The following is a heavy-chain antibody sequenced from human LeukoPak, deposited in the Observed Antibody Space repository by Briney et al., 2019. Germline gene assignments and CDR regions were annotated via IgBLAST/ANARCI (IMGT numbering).Heavy chain of an antibody. CDR1: GFTFSTYG. V-gene: IGHV3-23*01. J-gene: IGHJ4*02. D-gene: IGHD3-22*01. Sequence: GGSLRLSCAASGFTFSTYGMNWVRQAPGKGLEWVSIITSGVGITYYADSVKGRFTISRDDSRNTLYLQMNSLTAEDTAVYYCAKGDYYDLDYWGQGTLVTVSS. CDR3: AKGDYYDLDY. CDR2: ITSGVGIT.